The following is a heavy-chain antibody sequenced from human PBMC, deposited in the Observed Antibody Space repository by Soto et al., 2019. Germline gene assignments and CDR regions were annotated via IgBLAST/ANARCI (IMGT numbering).Heavy chain of an antibody. D-gene: IGHD2-8*01. J-gene: IGHJ5*02. V-gene: IGHV1-18*01. CDR1: GYTFTSYG. Sequence: ASVKVSCKASGYTFTSYGISWVRQAPGQGLEWMGWISAYNGNTNYAQKLQGRVTMTTDTSTSTAYMELRSLRSDDTAVYYCARVGYCTNGVCQQNWFDPWGQGTLVTVSS. CDR3: ARVGYCTNGVCQQNWFDP. CDR2: ISAYNGNT.